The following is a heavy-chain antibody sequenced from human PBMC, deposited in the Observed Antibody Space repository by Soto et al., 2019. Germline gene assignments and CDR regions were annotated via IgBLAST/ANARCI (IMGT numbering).Heavy chain of an antibody. V-gene: IGHV3-30*18. CDR2: ISYDGSNK. CDR1: GFTFSSYG. J-gene: IGHJ4*02. D-gene: IGHD2-2*01. CDR3: AKDLGDIVLVPATPPSSY. Sequence: PGGSLRLSCAASGFTFSSYGMHWVRQAPGKGLEWVAVISYDGSNKYYADSVKGRFTISRDNSKNTLYLQMNSLRAEDTAVYYCAKDLGDIVLVPATPPSSYWGQGTLVTVSS.